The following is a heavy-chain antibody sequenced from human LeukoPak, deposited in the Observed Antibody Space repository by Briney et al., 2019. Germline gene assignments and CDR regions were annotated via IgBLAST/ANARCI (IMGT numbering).Heavy chain of an antibody. V-gene: IGHV3-30*18. Sequence: PGGSLRLSCAASGFSFISYGMHWVRQAPGKGLEWVGVISDDGRSKDYADSVKGRFTISRDNSKDTLYLQMNSLRAEDTAVYYCAKRPSDYGDYVSYFDYWGRGTLVTVS. CDR3: AKRPSDYGDYVSYFDY. CDR2: ISDDGRSK. J-gene: IGHJ4*02. D-gene: IGHD4-17*01. CDR1: GFSFISYG.